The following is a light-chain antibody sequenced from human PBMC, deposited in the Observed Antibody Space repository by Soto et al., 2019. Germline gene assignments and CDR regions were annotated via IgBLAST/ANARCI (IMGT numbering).Light chain of an antibody. CDR2: DAS. J-gene: IGKJ1*01. CDR1: QSISSW. V-gene: IGKV1-5*01. Sequence: DIQMTQSPSTLSASVGDRVTITCRASQSISSWLAWYQQKPGRAPNLLIYDASSLESGVPSRFSGSGSGTEFILTISSLQPEDFANYYCQQYYDLWTFGQGTKVEIK. CDR3: QQYYDLWT.